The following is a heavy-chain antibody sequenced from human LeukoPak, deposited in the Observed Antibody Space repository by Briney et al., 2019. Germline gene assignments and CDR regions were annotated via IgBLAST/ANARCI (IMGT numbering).Heavy chain of an antibody. Sequence: WASVKVSCKTSGDTFSSYAITWVRQAPGQGLEWMGGIIPVFGTTNYAQNLEGRVTITADEFTSTAYLELSSLRSEDTAVFYCARGMVRAMGWGNYYNGMDVWGQGTTVTVSS. CDR2: IIPVFGTT. CDR3: ARGMVRAMGWGNYYNGMDV. V-gene: IGHV1-69*13. D-gene: IGHD3-10*01. CDR1: GDTFSSYA. J-gene: IGHJ6*02.